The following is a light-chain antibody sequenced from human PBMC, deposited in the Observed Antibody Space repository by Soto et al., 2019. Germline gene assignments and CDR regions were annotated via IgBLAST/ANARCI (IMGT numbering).Light chain of an antibody. V-gene: IGKV3-11*01. CDR3: QQRERT. CDR2: DAS. Sequence: EIVLTQSPATLSLSPGERATLSCRASQSVSSYLAWYQQKPGQAPRLLIYDASNRATGIPARFSGSGSGTDFTLTISSLEPEDFAVYYCQQRERTFGQGTKVEIK. CDR1: QSVSSY. J-gene: IGKJ1*01.